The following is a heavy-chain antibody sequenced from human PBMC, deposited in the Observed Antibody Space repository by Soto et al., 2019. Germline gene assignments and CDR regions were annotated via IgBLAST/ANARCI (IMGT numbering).Heavy chain of an antibody. CDR2: SRADDESI. CDR3: ARETLRDAIDI. V-gene: IGHV3-48*03. J-gene: IGHJ3*02. Sequence: PGGPLRLSCVASGFDFRSSEMNWVRQAPGKRLEWFSNSRADDESINYADSVKGGVSVFRDNVKDALFLEMNSLRVDDTAVYYCARETLRDAIDIWGQGTRVTVS. CDR1: GFDFRSSE.